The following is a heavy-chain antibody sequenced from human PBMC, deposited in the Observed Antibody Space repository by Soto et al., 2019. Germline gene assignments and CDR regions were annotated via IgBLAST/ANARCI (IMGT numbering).Heavy chain of an antibody. CDR2: IYWNDDT. V-gene: IGHV2-5*01. CDR3: AHRGYGNYPRDNWFVP. J-gene: IGHJ5*02. CDR1: GFSLTTAGAG. Sequence: QITLKESGPTLVKPTQTLTLTCTFSGFSLTTAGAGVGWIRQPPGKALEWLALIYWNDDTRYSPSLKSRLTITKDTSKNQVVLRMTNMDPVDTATYYCAHRGYGNYPRDNWFVPWGQGILVIVSS. D-gene: IGHD4-17*01.